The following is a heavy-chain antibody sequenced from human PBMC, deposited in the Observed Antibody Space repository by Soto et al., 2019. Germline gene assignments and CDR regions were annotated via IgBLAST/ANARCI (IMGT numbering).Heavy chain of an antibody. Sequence: PGGSLRLSCSASGFTFSSYAMHWVRQAPGKGLEYVSAISSNGGSTYYADSVKGRFTISRDNSKNTLYLQMSSLRAEDTAVYYCVKDHWYCGGDCYWYYFDYWGQGTLVTVSS. CDR1: GFTFSSYA. D-gene: IGHD2-21*02. V-gene: IGHV3-64D*06. CDR3: VKDHWYCGGDCYWYYFDY. J-gene: IGHJ4*02. CDR2: ISSNGGST.